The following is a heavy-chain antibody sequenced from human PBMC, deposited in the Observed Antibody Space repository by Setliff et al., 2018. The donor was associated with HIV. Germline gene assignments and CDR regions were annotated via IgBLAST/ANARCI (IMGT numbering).Heavy chain of an antibody. CDR3: ARGHSHGYGYSGSYGPFDI. D-gene: IGHD1-26*01. Sequence: ASVKVSCKASGGTFSSYAINWVRQAPGQGLEWMGGIIPMFGTLNFAQKFQGRVTITTDESTSTAYMEPNSLRSGDTAVYYCARGHSHGYGYSGSYGPFDIWGQGTMVTVSS. CDR2: IIPMFGTL. V-gene: IGHV1-69*05. CDR1: GGTFSSYA. J-gene: IGHJ3*02.